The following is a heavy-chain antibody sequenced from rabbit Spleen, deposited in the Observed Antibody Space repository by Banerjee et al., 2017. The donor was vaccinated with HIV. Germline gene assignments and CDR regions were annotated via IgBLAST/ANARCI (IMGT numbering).Heavy chain of an antibody. J-gene: IGHJ6*01. CDR3: ASDTGTSSSSYGMDF. D-gene: IGHD7-1*01. CDR1: GFSFSSSDY. CDR2: IAGSSSGFT. V-gene: IGHV1S45*01. Sequence: YLEESGGGLVQPEGSLILTSKASGFSFSSSDYICWVRQAPGQGLEWISCIAGSSSGFTYPSTWATGRFTISKSSSTPLTLHMPTLTVADTATSFCASDTGTSSSSYGMDFWGPGTLVTVS.